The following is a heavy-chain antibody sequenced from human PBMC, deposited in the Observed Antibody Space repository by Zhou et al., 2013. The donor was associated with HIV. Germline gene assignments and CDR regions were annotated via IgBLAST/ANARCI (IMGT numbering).Heavy chain of an antibody. CDR2: IIPIFGTA. CDR1: GGTFSSYA. CDR3: ARDPGGCSSTSCYYQH. D-gene: IGHD2-2*01. V-gene: IGHV1-69*05. Sequence: QVQLVQSGAEVKKPGSSVKVSCKASGGTFSSYAISWVRQAPGQGLEWMGGIIPIFGTANYAQKFQGRVTITTDESTSTAYMELSSLRSEDTAVYYCARDPGGCSSTSCYYQHWGQGHPGHRLL. J-gene: IGHJ1*01.